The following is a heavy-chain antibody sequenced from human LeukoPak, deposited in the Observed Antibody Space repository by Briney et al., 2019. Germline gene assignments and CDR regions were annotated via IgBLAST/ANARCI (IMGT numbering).Heavy chain of an antibody. D-gene: IGHD1-7*01. CDR3: AGYHWNSGVVY. CDR2: IIPILGIA. J-gene: IGHJ4*02. Sequence: ASVKVSCKASGGTFSSYAISWVRQAPGQGLEWMGRIIPILGIANYAQKFQGRVTITADKSTSTAYMELSSLRAEDTAVYYCAGYHWNSGVVYWGQGTLVTVSS. V-gene: IGHV1-69*04. CDR1: GGTFSSYA.